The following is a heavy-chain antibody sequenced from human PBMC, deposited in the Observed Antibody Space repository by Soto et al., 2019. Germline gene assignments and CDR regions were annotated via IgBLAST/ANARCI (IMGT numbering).Heavy chain of an antibody. CDR2: IIPILGIA. J-gene: IGHJ5*02. V-gene: IGHV1-69*02. CDR1: GGTFSSYT. CDR3: ARWRYAAFRGYCTNGVCYPNNTWFDP. D-gene: IGHD2-8*01. Sequence: GASVKVSCKASGGTFSSYTISWVRQAPGQGLEWMGRIIPILGIANYAQKFQGRVTITADKSTSTAYMELSSLRSEDTAVYYCARWRYAAFRGYCTNGVCYPNNTWFDPWRQGTLVTVSS.